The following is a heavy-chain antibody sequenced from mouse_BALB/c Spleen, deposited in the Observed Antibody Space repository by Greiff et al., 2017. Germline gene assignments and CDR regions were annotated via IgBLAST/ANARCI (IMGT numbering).Heavy chain of an antibody. V-gene: IGHV3-6*02. J-gene: IGHJ2*01. CDR2: ISYDGSN. CDR1: GYSITSGYY. Sequence: ESGPGLVKPSQSLSLTCSVTGYSITSGYYWNWIRQFPGNKLEWMGYISYDGSNNYNPSLKNRISITRDTSKNQFFLKLNSVTTEDTATYYCASNYYRYADYWGQGTTLTVSS. D-gene: IGHD2-14*01. CDR3: ASNYYRYADY.